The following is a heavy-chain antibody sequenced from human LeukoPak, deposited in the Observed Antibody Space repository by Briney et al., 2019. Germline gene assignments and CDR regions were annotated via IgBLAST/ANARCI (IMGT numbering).Heavy chain of an antibody. V-gene: IGHV1-2*02. CDR3: AREGPYYDIPTVLVSPQFDY. CDR1: GYTFTSYG. J-gene: IGHJ4*02. CDR2: INPNSGGT. Sequence: ASVKVSCKASGYTFTSYGISWVRQAPGQGLEWMGWINPNSGGTNYAQKFQGRVTMTRDTSISTAYMELSRLRSDDTAVYYCAREGPYYDIPTVLVSPQFDYWGQGTLVTVSS. D-gene: IGHD3-9*01.